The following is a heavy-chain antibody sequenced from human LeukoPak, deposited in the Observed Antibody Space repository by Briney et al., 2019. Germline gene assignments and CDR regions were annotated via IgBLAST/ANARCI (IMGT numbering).Heavy chain of an antibody. D-gene: IGHD1-1*01. J-gene: IGHJ4*02. V-gene: IGHV4-39*06. CDR1: GGSIGKTSYY. Sequence: SSETLSLTCTVSGGSIGKTSYYWGWIRQPPGKGLEWIGNIYYSGTTYYNPSLKSRVTISVDTSKNQFPLTLNSVTAADTAVYFCARFKQLGRSFDSWGLGSLVTVSS. CDR3: ARFKQLGRSFDS. CDR2: IYYSGTT.